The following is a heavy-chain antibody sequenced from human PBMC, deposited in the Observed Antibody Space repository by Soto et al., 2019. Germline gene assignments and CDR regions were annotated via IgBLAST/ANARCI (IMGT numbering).Heavy chain of an antibody. CDR3: ARLYCSSSTCDSWFDP. J-gene: IGHJ5*02. Sequence: GESLKISCTGFGYTFTTFWISWVRQMPGRGLEWMGRIDPRDSYTKYSPSFEGHVTISADKSTRTAYLQWGSLKASDTAMYYCARLYCSSSTCDSWFDPWGQGTLVTVSS. CDR1: GYTFTTFW. V-gene: IGHV5-10-1*01. D-gene: IGHD2-2*01. CDR2: IDPRDSYT.